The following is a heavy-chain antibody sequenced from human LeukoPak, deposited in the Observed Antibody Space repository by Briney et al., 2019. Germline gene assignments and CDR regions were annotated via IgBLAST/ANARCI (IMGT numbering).Heavy chain of an antibody. CDR2: INHSGST. J-gene: IGHJ6*02. Sequence: PSETLSLTCAVYGGSFSGYYWSWIRQPPGKGLEWIGEINHSGSTNYNPSLKSRVTISVDTSKNQFSLKLSSVTAADTAVYYCARGGYCSSTSCYSYYYYYGMDVWGQGTTVTVSS. V-gene: IGHV4-34*01. CDR1: GGSFSGYY. D-gene: IGHD2-2*02. CDR3: ARGGYCSSTSCYSYYYYYGMDV.